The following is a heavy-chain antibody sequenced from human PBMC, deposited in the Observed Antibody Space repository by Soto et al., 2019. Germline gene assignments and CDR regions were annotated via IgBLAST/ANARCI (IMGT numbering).Heavy chain of an antibody. CDR1: GYTFTSYG. D-gene: IGHD1-20*01. Sequence: QVQLVQSGAEVKKPGASVKVSCKASGYTFTSYGISWVRQAPGQGLEWMGWISAYNGNTNYAQKLQGRVTMTTDTSTRTAYMELRSLRSDDTAVYYCARERAYNWNYDYYYGMDVWGQGTTVTVSS. J-gene: IGHJ6*02. CDR2: ISAYNGNT. V-gene: IGHV1-18*01. CDR3: ARERAYNWNYDYYYGMDV.